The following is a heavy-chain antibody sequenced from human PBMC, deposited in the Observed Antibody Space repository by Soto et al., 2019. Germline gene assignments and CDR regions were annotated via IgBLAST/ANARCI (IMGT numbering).Heavy chain of an antibody. V-gene: IGHV3-23*01. Sequence: PGGSLRLSCAASGFTVNNHAMHWVRQAPGEGLEWVSGFAGDVINTRYADSVRGRFTISRDTSKNTLSLQMDSLRVEDTAIYYWVKGARLAVGGLGRRGQGALVTVSS. CDR1: GFTVNNHA. D-gene: IGHD3-10*01. CDR3: VKGARLAVGGLGR. CDR2: FAGDVINT. J-gene: IGHJ1*01.